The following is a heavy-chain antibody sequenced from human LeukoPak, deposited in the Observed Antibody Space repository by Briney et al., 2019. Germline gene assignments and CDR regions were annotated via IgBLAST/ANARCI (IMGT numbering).Heavy chain of an antibody. CDR2: INPNSGGT. D-gene: IGHD4-17*01. J-gene: IGHJ6*02. CDR3: GRELSVTTTPKPYFYYGMDV. Sequence: ASVKVSCKASGYTFTGHYMHWVRQAPGQGLEWMGWINPNSGGTNHAKKCHGRVTMTTDTSSSTAYMEVGRLRSDDTAVYYGGRELSVTTTPKPYFYYGMDVWGQGTTVTVSS. V-gene: IGHV1-2*02. CDR1: GYTFTGHY.